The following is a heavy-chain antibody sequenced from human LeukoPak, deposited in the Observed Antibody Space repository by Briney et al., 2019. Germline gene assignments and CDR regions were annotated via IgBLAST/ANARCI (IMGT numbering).Heavy chain of an antibody. J-gene: IGHJ4*02. D-gene: IGHD5-12*01. CDR1: GFTFSSYS. V-gene: IGHV3-48*01. CDR2: ISSSSSTI. Sequence: GGSLRLSCAASGFTFSSYSMNWARQAPGKGLEWVSYISSSSSTIYYADPVKGRFTISRDNAKNSLYLQMNSLRAEDTAVYYCARVNGYGQGDYWGQGTLVTVSS. CDR3: ARVNGYGQGDY.